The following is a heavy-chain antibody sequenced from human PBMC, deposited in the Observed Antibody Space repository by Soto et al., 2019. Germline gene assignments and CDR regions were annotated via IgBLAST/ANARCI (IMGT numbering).Heavy chain of an antibody. CDR1: GFDFTYYA. J-gene: IGHJ4*02. Sequence: QVQLVESGGGAVQPGESLRLSCVASGFDFTYYAMHWVRQAPGKGLESVAGMSSDGSKIHHTDSVKGRFTISRDNSKKTLYLQMNSLRKEDTAVYFCAKDEGVGGTLGLFDYWGQGTLVSVSS. V-gene: IGHV3-30*18. D-gene: IGHD1-26*01. CDR3: AKDEGVGGTLGLFDY. CDR2: MSSDGSKI.